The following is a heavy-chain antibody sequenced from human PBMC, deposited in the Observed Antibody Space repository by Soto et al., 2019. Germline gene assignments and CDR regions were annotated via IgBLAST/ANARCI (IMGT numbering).Heavy chain of an antibody. Sequence: QVQLVQSGAEVKKPGSSVKVSCKASGGTFSSYAISWVRQAPGQGLEWMGGIIPIFGTANYAQKFQDRVTITADASTSTAYMELSSLRSEDTAVYYCARSSITLVRGADYTMDVWGQGTTVTVSS. V-gene: IGHV1-69*01. J-gene: IGHJ6*02. CDR1: GGTFSSYA. CDR2: IIPIFGTA. CDR3: ARSSITLVRGADYTMDV. D-gene: IGHD3-10*01.